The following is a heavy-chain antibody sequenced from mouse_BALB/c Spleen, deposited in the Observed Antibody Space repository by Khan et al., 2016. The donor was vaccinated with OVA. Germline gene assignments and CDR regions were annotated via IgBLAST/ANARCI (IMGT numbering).Heavy chain of an antibody. CDR1: GYIFTNYV. J-gene: IGHJ2*01. V-gene: IGHV1S136*01. CDR2: INPYNGGT. D-gene: IGHD4-1*01. Sequence: VQLQQSGPELVKPGASVKMSCKPSGYIFTNYVLHWVKQKPGQGLEWIGYINPYNGGTKYNEKFKGKATLASDKSSITAYMELSSLTSDDSSVYYCARGNWQSYYFDYWGQGTTLTLSS. CDR3: ARGNWQSYYFDY.